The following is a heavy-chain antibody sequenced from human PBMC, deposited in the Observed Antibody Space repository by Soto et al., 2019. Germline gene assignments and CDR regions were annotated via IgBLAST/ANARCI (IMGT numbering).Heavy chain of an antibody. CDR1: GGSISGSSYY. J-gene: IGHJ6*02. CDR3: ARHLGDYGYEDYYGMDV. Sequence: SETLSLTCTVSGGSISGSSYYWDWIRQPPGKGLEWIGSIYYSGNRYYSPSLKSRVTMSVDTSKNQFSLKLSSVTATDTAVYYCARHLGDYGYEDYYGMDVWGLGTTVTVSS. CDR2: IYYSGNR. V-gene: IGHV4-39*01. D-gene: IGHD4-17*01.